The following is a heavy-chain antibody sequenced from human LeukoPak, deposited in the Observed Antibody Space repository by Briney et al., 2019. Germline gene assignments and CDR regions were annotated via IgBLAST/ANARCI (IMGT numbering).Heavy chain of an antibody. CDR1: GYSFSSYW. CDR2: IYPGDSDT. J-gene: IGHJ4*02. Sequence: GESLKISCKGSGYSFSSYWIGWVRQLPGKGLEWMGIIYPGDSDTRYSPSFQGQVTISADKSISTAYLQWSGLKASDTAMYYCARQPSYYASSNYWGQGTLVTVSS. CDR3: ARQPSYYASSNY. V-gene: IGHV5-51*01. D-gene: IGHD3-22*01.